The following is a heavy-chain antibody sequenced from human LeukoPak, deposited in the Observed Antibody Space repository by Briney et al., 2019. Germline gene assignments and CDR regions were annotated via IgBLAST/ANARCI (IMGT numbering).Heavy chain of an antibody. V-gene: IGHV1-18*01. J-gene: IGHJ4*02. CDR2: FNPENGNT. Sequence: WASVKVSCKASGYSFVGYGITWVRQAPGQGLEWMGWFNPENGNTNYAQKLQGRVTMTTDTSTSTAYMELRSLRSDDTAVYYCARDDEWLVRGYFDYWGQGTLVTVSS. CDR3: ARDDEWLVRGYFDY. CDR1: GYSFVGYG. D-gene: IGHD6-19*01.